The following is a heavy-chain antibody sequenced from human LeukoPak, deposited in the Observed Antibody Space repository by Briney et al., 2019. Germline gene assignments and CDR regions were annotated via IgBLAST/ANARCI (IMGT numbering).Heavy chain of an antibody. V-gene: IGHV3-21*01. CDR1: GFTFYTYT. CDR3: ARDQKIVGSTPGIGY. Sequence: GGSLRLSCAASGFTFYTYTMNWVRQAPGKGLEWVSSISSSITYIYYADSVKGRFTISRDNAKNSLYLQMNSLRAEDTAVYYCARDQKIVGSTPGIGYWGQGTLVTVSS. CDR2: ISSSITYI. D-gene: IGHD1-26*01. J-gene: IGHJ4*02.